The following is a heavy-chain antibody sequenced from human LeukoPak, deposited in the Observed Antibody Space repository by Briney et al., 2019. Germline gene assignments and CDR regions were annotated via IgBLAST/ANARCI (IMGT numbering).Heavy chain of an antibody. CDR2: INHSGST. CDR1: GGSFSGYY. D-gene: IGHD5-12*01. Sequence: SETPSLTCAVYGGSFSGYYWSWIRQPPGKGLEWIGEINHSGSTNYNPSLKSRVTISVDTSKNQFSLKLSSVTAADTAVYYCARGLGYSGYEYDYWSQGTLVIVSS. CDR3: ARGLGYSGYEYDY. J-gene: IGHJ4*02. V-gene: IGHV4-34*01.